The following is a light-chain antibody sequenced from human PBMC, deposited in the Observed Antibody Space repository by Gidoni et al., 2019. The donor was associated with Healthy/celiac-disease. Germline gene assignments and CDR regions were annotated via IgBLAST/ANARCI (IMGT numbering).Light chain of an antibody. V-gene: IGKV2-28*01. CDR3: MQALQTQFT. J-gene: IGKJ3*01. Sequence: TPGEPASISYRSSQSLLHSNGYNYLDWYLQKPGQSPQLLIYLGSNRASGVPDRFSGSGSGTDFTLKTSSVEAEDVGVYYCMQALQTQFTFGPGTKVDIK. CDR2: LGS. CDR1: QSLLHSNGYNY.